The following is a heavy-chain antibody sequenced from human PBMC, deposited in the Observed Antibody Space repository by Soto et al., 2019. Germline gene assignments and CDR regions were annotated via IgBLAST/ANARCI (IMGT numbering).Heavy chain of an antibody. CDR1: GGSISSGGYS. V-gene: IGHV4-30-2*01. CDR3: ARMTVRTGTTPYYYGMDV. Sequence: KASETLSLTCAVSGGSISSGGYSWSWIRQPPGKGLEWIGYIYHSGSTYYNPSLKSRVTISVDRSKNQFSLKLSSVTAADTAVYYCARMTVRTGTTPYYYGMDVWGQGTTVTVSS. J-gene: IGHJ6*02. CDR2: IYHSGST. D-gene: IGHD1-1*01.